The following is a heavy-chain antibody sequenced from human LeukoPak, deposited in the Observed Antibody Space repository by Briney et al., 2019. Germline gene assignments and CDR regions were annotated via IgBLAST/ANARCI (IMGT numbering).Heavy chain of an antibody. V-gene: IGHV4-34*01. CDR1: GGSFGSYY. J-gene: IGHJ5*02. CDR2: INHSRST. Sequence: SETLSLTWAVYGGSFGSYYWGWIRQPPGRGREWNGEINHSRSTNYNPSLKSRVTISVDTSKNQFSLKLSSVTAADTAVYYCARVYYDFWSGNNWFDPWGQGTLVTVSS. CDR3: ARVYYDFWSGNNWFDP. D-gene: IGHD3-3*01.